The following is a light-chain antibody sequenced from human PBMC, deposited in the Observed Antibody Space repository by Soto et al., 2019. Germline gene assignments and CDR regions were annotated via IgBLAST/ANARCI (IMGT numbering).Light chain of an antibody. CDR2: STN. CDR1: SGSVSSSYY. CDR3: VLYMGSGSWV. V-gene: IGLV8-61*01. J-gene: IGLJ3*02. Sequence: QAVVTQEPSFSVSRGRTVTLTCGLSSGSVSSSYYPSRYQQTPGQAPRTLIYSTNTRSSGVPDRFSGSILGNKAALTITGAQADDESDSYCVLYMGSGSWVFGGGTKLTVL.